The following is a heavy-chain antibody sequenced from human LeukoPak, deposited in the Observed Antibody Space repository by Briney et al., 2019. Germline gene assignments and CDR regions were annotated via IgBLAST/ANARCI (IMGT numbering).Heavy chain of an antibody. CDR2: ISYDGSNK. Sequence: GGSLRFSCAASGFTFSSCVMHWVRQAPGKGLEWVALISYDGSNKYYADSVKGRFTISRDNSTNTLYLQINSLRAEDTAVYYCAKDQIDRGVAAAFDYWGQGTLVTVSS. CDR1: GFTFSSCV. CDR3: AKDQIDRGVAAAFDY. J-gene: IGHJ4*02. V-gene: IGHV3-30*18. D-gene: IGHD6-13*01.